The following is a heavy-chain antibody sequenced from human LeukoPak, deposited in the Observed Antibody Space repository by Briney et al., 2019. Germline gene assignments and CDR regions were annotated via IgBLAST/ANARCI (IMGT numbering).Heavy chain of an antibody. CDR3: ARERELGTSDY. CDR1: GFTFSDYY. CDR2: ISSSSSYT. D-gene: IGHD7-27*01. Sequence: GGSLRLSCAASGFTFSDYYMSWIRQAPGKGLEWVSYISSSSSYTNYADSVKGRFTISRDNAKNSLYLPMNSLRAEDTAVYYCARERELGTSDYWGQGTLVTVSS. J-gene: IGHJ4*02. V-gene: IGHV3-11*06.